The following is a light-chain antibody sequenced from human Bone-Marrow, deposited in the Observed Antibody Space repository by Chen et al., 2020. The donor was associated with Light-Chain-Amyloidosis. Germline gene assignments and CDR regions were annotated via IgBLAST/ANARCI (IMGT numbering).Light chain of an antibody. Sequence: SYELTQPPSVSVSPGQTARITCSGDDLPTKYAYWYQQKPGQAPVLVIHRDTERPSGISERFSGSSSGTKATLTISGVQAEDVADYHCQSADSSGTYEVIFGGGTKLTVL. CDR3: QSADSSGTYEVI. CDR2: RDT. V-gene: IGLV3-25*03. CDR1: DLPTKY. J-gene: IGLJ2*01.